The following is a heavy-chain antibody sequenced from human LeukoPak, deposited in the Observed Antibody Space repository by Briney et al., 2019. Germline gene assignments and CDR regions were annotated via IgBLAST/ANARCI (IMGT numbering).Heavy chain of an antibody. D-gene: IGHD4-23*01. J-gene: IGHJ4*02. V-gene: IGHV3-33*01. CDR3: ARDIIIYGGNLTAFDY. Sequence: GGSLRLSCAASGFTFSSYGMHWVRQAPGKGLEWVAVIWYDGSNKYYADSVKGRFTISRDNSKNTLYLQMNSLRAEDTAVYYCARDIIIYGGNLTAFDYWGQGTLVTVSS. CDR1: GFTFSSYG. CDR2: IWYDGSNK.